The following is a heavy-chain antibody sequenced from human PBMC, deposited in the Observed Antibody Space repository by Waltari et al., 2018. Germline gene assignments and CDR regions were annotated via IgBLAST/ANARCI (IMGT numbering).Heavy chain of an antibody. CDR1: GFTFSNYV. J-gene: IGHJ3*02. Sequence: EVQLLQSGGGLVQPGGSLRLSCAGSGFTFSNYVMSWVRQAQGKGLEWVSVIYTGGSTHYADSVKGRFTVSRDNSKSTLYLQMDTLTPEDTAVYYCAKEGGGVTFDIWGQGTMVTVSS. D-gene: IGHD2-8*02. V-gene: IGHV3-23*03. CDR3: AKEGGGVTFDI. CDR2: IYTGGST.